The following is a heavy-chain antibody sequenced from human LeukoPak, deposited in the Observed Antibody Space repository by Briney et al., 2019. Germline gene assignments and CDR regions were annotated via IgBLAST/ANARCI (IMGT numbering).Heavy chain of an antibody. J-gene: IGHJ4*02. CDR2: ISSSSSYI. D-gene: IGHD3-9*01. Sequence: PGGSLRLSCAASGFTFSSYSMNWVRQAPGKGLEWVSSISSSSSYIYYADSVKGRFTISRDNAKNSLYLQMNSLRAEDTAVYHCARDFAGFDWLSPHRYFDYWGQGTLVTVSS. CDR3: ARDFAGFDWLSPHRYFDY. CDR1: GFTFSSYS. V-gene: IGHV3-21*01.